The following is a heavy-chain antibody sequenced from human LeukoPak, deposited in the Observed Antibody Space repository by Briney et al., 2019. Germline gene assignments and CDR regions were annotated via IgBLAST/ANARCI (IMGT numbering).Heavy chain of an antibody. CDR1: GGSFSGDY. CDR3: AREFKMEVGAPDY. V-gene: IGHV4-34*01. CDR2: INHSGST. J-gene: IGHJ4*02. D-gene: IGHD1-26*01. Sequence: SETLSLTCAVYGGSFSGDYWSWIRQPPGKGLEWIGEINHSGSTNYNPSLKSRVTISVDTSKNQFSLKLSSVTAADTAVYYCAREFKMEVGAPDYWGQGTLVTVSS.